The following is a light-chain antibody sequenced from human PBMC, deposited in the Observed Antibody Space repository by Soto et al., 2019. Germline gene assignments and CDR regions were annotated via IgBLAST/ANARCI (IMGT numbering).Light chain of an antibody. V-gene: IGKV1-5*01. Sequence: DIQMTQSPSTLPASVGDRVTITCRASKRISSWLAWYQQKPGKAPKLLFYDASSLESGVPSRFSGSGSGTEFTLTISSLQPDDFATYYCQQYNSYSTFGQGTKVEIK. CDR1: KRISSW. J-gene: IGKJ1*01. CDR3: QQYNSYST. CDR2: DAS.